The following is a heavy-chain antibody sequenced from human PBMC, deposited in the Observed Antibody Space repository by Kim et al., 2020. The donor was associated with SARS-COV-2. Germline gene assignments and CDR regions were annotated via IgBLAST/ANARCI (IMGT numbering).Heavy chain of an antibody. D-gene: IGHD4-17*01. CDR2: ISYDGSNK. CDR1: GFTFSSYA. CDR3: ARDREFYGDSVHSHFDY. J-gene: IGHJ4*02. V-gene: IGHV3-30*04. Sequence: GGSLRLSCAASGFTFSSYAMHWVRQSPGKGLEWVAVISYDGSNKYYADSVKGRFTISRDNSKNTLYLQMNSLRAEDTAVYYCARDREFYGDSVHSHFDYWGQGTLVTVSS.